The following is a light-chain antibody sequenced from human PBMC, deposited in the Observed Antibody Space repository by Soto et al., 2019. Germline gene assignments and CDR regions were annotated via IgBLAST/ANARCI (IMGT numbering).Light chain of an antibody. CDR2: EGS. Sequence: SGLTQPAPLSGSPGQSITISCTGNSRDVGSYNLVSWYQQHPGKAPKLMIYEGSKRPSGVSNRFSGSKSGNTASLTISGLQAEDEADYYCCSYAGSSTSVFGTGTKVTVL. CDR3: CSYAGSSTSV. CDR1: SRDVGSYNL. V-gene: IGLV2-23*01. J-gene: IGLJ1*01.